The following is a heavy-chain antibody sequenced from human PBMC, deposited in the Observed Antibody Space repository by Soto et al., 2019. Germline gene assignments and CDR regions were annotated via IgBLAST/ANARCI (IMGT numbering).Heavy chain of an antibody. J-gene: IGHJ5*02. CDR1: GCTFAGYY. CDR3: AVTLLGYCSSTSCYKYNWCDP. CDR2: INPNSGGT. V-gene: IGHV1-2*02. Sequence: ASVKISCKSSGCTFAGYYMHWVRQAPGQGLEWMGWINPNSGGTNYAQKFQGRVTMTRDTSISTAYMELSRLRSDDTAVYYCAVTLLGYCSSTSCYKYNWCDPWGQGKLVTGSS. D-gene: IGHD2-2*01.